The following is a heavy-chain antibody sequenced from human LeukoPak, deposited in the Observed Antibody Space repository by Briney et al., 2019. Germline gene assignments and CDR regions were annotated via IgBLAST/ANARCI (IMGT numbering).Heavy chain of an antibody. V-gene: IGHV3-64*01. CDR1: GCTFSSYA. D-gene: IGHD1-26*01. CDR2: VSSNGGST. CDR3: ARDPGGSSNYYYYGMDV. Sequence: GGSLRLSCAASGCTFSSYAMHWVGQAPGRGREYVSAVSSNGGSTYYANSMEGRFTISRDNSQNTLYLQMGSLRAEDMAVYYCARDPGGSSNYYYYGMDVWGQGTTVTVSS. J-gene: IGHJ6*02.